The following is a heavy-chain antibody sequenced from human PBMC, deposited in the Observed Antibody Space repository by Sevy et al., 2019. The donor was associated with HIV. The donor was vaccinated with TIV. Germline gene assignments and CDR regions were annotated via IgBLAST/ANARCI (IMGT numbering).Heavy chain of an antibody. Sequence: SETLSLTCTVSGGSINNYWWGWIRQPAGKGLEWIGRIYSSGTADYNPSLKSRVTMSVDTARNQFSLKMSSVTAADTAVYFCARDDQDSWSRYYKVQDQYIMDVRGQGTTVTVSS. CDR3: ARDDQDSWSRYYKVQDQYIMDV. D-gene: IGHD3-3*01. V-gene: IGHV4-4*07. J-gene: IGHJ6*02. CDR1: GGSINNYW. CDR2: IYSSGTA.